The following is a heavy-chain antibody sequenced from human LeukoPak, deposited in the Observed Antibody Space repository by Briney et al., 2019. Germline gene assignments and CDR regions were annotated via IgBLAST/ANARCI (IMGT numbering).Heavy chain of an antibody. D-gene: IGHD3-16*01. V-gene: IGHV1-46*01. J-gene: IGHJ5*02. CDR2: INPSGGST. CDR3: ARRYGLGENWFYP. CDR1: GYTFTSYY. Sequence: ASVKVSCKASGYTFTSYYMHWVRQAPGQGLEWMGIINPSGGSTSYAQKFQGRVTMTRDTSTSTVYMEPNSLRSEDTAVYYCARRYGLGENWFYPWGQGTLVTVSS.